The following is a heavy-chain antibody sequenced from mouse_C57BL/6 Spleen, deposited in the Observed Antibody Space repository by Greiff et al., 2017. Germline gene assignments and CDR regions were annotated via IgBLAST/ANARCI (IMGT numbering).Heavy chain of an antibody. D-gene: IGHD2-1*01. CDR2: ISYDGSN. J-gene: IGHJ4*01. CDR3: AEYGNLYAMDY. CDR1: GYSITSGYY. V-gene: IGHV3-6*01. Sequence: EVQVVESGPGLVKPSQSLSLTCSVTGYSITSGYYWNWIRQFPGNKLEWMGYISYDGSNNYNPSLKNRISITRDTSKNQFFLKLNSVTTEDTATYYCAEYGNLYAMDYWGQGTSVTVSS.